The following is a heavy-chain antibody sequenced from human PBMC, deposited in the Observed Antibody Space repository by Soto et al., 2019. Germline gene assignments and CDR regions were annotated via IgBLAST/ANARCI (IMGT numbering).Heavy chain of an antibody. D-gene: IGHD1-1*01. Sequence: KPGXSLELSSATSGDTFCDSSMTGVRQAPGKGLEWVSSIDLSSTYIYYADSVKGRFIISRDYAKNSLSLQVTSLRAEDTAVYYCARGNVYNSFDYWGQGTLVTVSS. CDR1: GDTFCDSS. CDR3: ARGNVYNSFDY. CDR2: IDLSSTYI. V-gene: IGHV3-21*01. J-gene: IGHJ4*02.